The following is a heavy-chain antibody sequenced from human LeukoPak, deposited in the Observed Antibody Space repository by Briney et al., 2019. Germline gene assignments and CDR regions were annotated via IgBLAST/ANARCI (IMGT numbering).Heavy chain of an antibody. CDR1: GFTSSTYW. CDR2: IKVDGSEK. J-gene: IGHJ6*03. V-gene: IGHV3-7*03. D-gene: IGHD5-18*01. CDR3: ARVGGSSGYSYGYDYYMDV. Sequence: GGSLRLSCAASGFTSSTYWMRWVRQAPGKGLEWVANIKVDGSEKKYVDSVKGRFTISRDNAKNSLYLQMNSLRAEDTALYYCARVGGSSGYSYGYDYYMDVWGKGTTVTVSS.